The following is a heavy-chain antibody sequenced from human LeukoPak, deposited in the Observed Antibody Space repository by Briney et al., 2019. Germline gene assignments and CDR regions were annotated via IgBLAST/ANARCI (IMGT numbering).Heavy chain of an antibody. CDR1: GFTFSSYA. D-gene: IGHD3/OR15-3a*01. J-gene: IGHJ4*02. CDR2: ISDTGATT. Sequence: GGSLRLSCAASGFTFSSYAMHWVRQAPGKGLECVSLISDTGATTYYGDSVKGRFTISRDNSKSTLYLQMNSLRAEDTAVYYCAKGPTSWTPYYFDYWGQGTLVTVSS. V-gene: IGHV3-23*01. CDR3: AKGPTSWTPYYFDY.